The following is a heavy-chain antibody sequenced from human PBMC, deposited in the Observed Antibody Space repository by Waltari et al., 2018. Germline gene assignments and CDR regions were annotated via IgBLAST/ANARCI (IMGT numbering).Heavy chain of an antibody. Sequence: EVQLVKSGAEVKKPGESLKISCKGSGYSVTSYWIGWVRQMPGKGLGWMGRILPGRPEARYSPAFQCQFTIPAGNPIRPAYLRWSSLQVADTAMYYCASAQLWGGRNYWGQGTLVTGSS. V-gene: IGHV5-51*01. D-gene: IGHD5-18*01. J-gene: IGHJ4*02. CDR2: ILPGRPEA. CDR1: GYSVTSYW. CDR3: ASAQLWGGRNY.